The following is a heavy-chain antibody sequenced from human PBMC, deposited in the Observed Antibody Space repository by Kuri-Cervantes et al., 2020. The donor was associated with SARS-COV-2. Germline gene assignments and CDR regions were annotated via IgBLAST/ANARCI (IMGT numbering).Heavy chain of an antibody. V-gene: IGHV1-69*06. J-gene: IGHJ5*02. CDR1: GGTFSSYA. CDR2: INPIFGTA. D-gene: IGHD3-9*01. Sequence: SSVNVSCKASGGTFSSYAISWVRQAPGQGLEWMGGINPIFGTANYAQKFQGRVTITADKYTSTAYMELSSLRSEDTAVYYFARASVSYYDILTGYYGTKNSPFDPWGQGTLVTVSS. CDR3: ARASVSYYDILTGYYGTKNSPFDP.